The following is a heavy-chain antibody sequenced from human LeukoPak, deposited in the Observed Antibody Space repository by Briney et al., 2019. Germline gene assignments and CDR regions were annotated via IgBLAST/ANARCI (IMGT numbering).Heavy chain of an antibody. V-gene: IGHV1-18*01. J-gene: IGHJ6*03. CDR2: ISTYNGNT. CDR1: GYTFTSYG. Sequence: ASVKVSCKASGYTFTSYGISWVRQAPGQGLEWMGWISTYNGNTNYAQKFQGRVTMTTDTSTSTAYMELRSLRSDDTAVYYCARMNYGSGSYYYYYMNVWGKGTTVTVSS. CDR3: ARMNYGSGSYYYYYMNV. D-gene: IGHD3-10*01.